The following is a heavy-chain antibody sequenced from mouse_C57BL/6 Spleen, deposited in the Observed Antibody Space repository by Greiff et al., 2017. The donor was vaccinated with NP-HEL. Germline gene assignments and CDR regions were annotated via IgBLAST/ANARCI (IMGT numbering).Heavy chain of an antibody. CDR2: ISSGSSTI. V-gene: IGHV5-17*01. CDR3: ARPPQLRLRYFDV. D-gene: IGHD3-2*02. Sequence: EVQRVESGGGLVKPGGSLKLSCAASGFTFSDYGMHWVRQAPEKGLEWVAYISSGSSTIYYADTVKGRFTISRDNAKNTLFLQMTSLRSEDTAMYYCARPPQLRLRYFDVWGTGTTVTVSS. CDR1: GFTFSDYG. J-gene: IGHJ1*03.